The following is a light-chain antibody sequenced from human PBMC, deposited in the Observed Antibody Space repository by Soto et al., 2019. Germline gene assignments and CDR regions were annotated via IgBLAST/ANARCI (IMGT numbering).Light chain of an antibody. CDR3: QQSYSTPPWT. CDR2: AAS. CDR1: QSIVTY. V-gene: IGKV1-39*01. Sequence: DIQMTQSPSSLSASVGDRVTITCRASQSIVTYLNWYLQKPGKAPKLLIYAASNLQSGVPSRFSGSGSGTDFTLTISSLHPEAFATYFCQQSYSTPPWTFGQGTKVDIK. J-gene: IGKJ1*01.